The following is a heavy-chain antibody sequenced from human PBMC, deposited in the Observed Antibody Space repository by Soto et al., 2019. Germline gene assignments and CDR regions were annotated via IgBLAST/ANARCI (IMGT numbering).Heavy chain of an antibody. V-gene: IGHV4-59*01. Sequence: KPSETLSLTCTVSGGSISSYYWSWIRQPPGKGLEWIGYIYYSGSTNYNPSLKSRVTISVDTSKNQFSLKLSSVTAADTAVYYCARALRFLDMYYFDYWGQGTLVTVSS. J-gene: IGHJ4*02. D-gene: IGHD3-3*01. CDR2: IYYSGST. CDR3: ARALRFLDMYYFDY. CDR1: GGSISSYY.